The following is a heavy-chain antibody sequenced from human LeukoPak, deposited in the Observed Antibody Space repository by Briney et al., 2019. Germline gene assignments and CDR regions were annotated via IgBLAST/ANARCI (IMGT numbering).Heavy chain of an antibody. CDR1: GFTFSSYE. J-gene: IGHJ4*02. V-gene: IGHV3-48*03. CDR2: ISSSGSTV. CDR3: ARDYKYAFDN. D-gene: IGHD5-24*01. Sequence: PGGSLRLSCAASGFTFSSYEMNWVRQAPGKGLEWVSYISSSGSTVYYADSVKGRFTISGDKAKNSLYLQMNSLRVEDTAVYYCARDYKYAFDNWAREPWSPSPQ.